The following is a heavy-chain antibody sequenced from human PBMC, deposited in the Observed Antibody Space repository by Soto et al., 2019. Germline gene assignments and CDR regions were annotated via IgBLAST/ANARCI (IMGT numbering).Heavy chain of an antibody. Sequence: ASVKVSCKASGYTFTSYGISWVRQAHKQGLEWMGWISAYNGNTNYAQKLQGRVTMTTDTSTSTAYMELRSLRSDDTAVYYCARTGFYYYGSGSPVAVDYWGQGTLVTVSS. CDR3: ARTGFYYYGSGSPVAVDY. CDR2: ISAYNGNT. J-gene: IGHJ4*02. V-gene: IGHV1-18*01. D-gene: IGHD3-10*01. CDR1: GYTFTSYG.